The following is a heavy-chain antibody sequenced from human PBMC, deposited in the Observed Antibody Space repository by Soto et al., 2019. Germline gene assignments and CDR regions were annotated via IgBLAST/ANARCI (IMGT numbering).Heavy chain of an antibody. J-gene: IGHJ5*02. CDR2: IRWNRGSI. D-gene: IGHD3-10*01. Sequence: EVQLVESGGGLVQPGRSLRLSCAASGFTFDDYAMHWVRQAPGKGLERVSGIRWNRGSIGYADSVKGRFTISRDNAKNSLYLQMNSLGAEDTALYYCAKDMGGYYGSGILNWFDPWGQGTLVTVSS. CDR3: AKDMGGYYGSGILNWFDP. CDR1: GFTFDDYA. V-gene: IGHV3-9*01.